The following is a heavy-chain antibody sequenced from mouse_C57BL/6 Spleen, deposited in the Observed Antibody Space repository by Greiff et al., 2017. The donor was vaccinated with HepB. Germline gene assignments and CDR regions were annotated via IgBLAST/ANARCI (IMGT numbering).Heavy chain of an antibody. J-gene: IGHJ3*01. V-gene: IGHV3-6*01. CDR1: GYSITSGYY. CDR2: ISYDGSN. D-gene: IGHD1-2*01. Sequence: EVQRVESGPGLVKPSQSLSLTCSVTGYSITSGYYWNWIRQFPGNKLEWMGYISYDGSNNYNPSLKNRISITRDTSKNQFFLKLNSVTTEDTATYYCASGLLRPWFAYWGQGTLVTVSA. CDR3: ASGLLRPWFAY.